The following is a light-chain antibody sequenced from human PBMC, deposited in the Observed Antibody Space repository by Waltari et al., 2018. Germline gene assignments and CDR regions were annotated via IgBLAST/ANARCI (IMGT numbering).Light chain of an antibody. CDR2: DVN. CDR1: SSAVGGYMS. J-gene: IGLJ3*02. CDR3: SSYTTSSTWV. V-gene: IGLV2-14*03. Sequence: QSALTQPASVSGLPGQSTTISCTGTSSAVGGYMSVSWYQQHPGKAPKLMIFDVNNRPSGVSNRFSGSTSGNTASLTISGLQAEDEADYYCSSYTTSSTWVFGGGTKLTV.